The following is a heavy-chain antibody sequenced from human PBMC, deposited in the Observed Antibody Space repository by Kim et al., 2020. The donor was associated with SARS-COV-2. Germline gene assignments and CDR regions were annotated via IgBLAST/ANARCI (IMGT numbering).Heavy chain of an antibody. Sequence: SETLSLTCTVSGYSISSGYYWCWIRQPPGKRLEYIGSIYHSGSSYYNPSLKSRVTISLDTSNNQFSLKLTSVTAADTAVYFCARGATNAFDIWGQGTMVTVSS. CDR2: IYHSGSS. J-gene: IGHJ3*02. D-gene: IGHD1-26*01. CDR3: ARGATNAFDI. V-gene: IGHV4-38-2*02. CDR1: GYSISSGYY.